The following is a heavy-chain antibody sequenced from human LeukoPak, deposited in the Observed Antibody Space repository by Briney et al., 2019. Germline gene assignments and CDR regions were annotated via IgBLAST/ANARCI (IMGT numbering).Heavy chain of an antibody. CDR3: ARDLAAYYYDSSGYPFDY. J-gene: IGHJ4*02. D-gene: IGHD3-22*01. CDR1: GFTFSSYW. Sequence: GGSLRLSCAASGFTFSSYWMHWVRQAPGKGLVWVSRINSDGSSTSYADSVKGRSTISRDNAKNTLYLQMNSLRAEDTAVYYCARDLAAYYYDSSGYPFDYWGQGTLVTVSS. V-gene: IGHV3-74*01. CDR2: INSDGSST.